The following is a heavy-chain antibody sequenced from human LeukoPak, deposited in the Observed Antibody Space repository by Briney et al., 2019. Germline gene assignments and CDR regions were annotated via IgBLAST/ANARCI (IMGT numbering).Heavy chain of an antibody. D-gene: IGHD6-13*01. CDR1: GFTFSSYA. J-gene: IGHJ4*02. Sequence: GGSLRLSCAASGFTFSSYAMQWARQTSGKGLEWVAVISSQGSSKFYGDSVKGRFTISRDNSKNTVSLQMNSLRAEDTAVYYCAKDGAAAGTFDYWGQGTLVTVSS. CDR2: ISSQGSSK. V-gene: IGHV3-30*18. CDR3: AKDGAAAGTFDY.